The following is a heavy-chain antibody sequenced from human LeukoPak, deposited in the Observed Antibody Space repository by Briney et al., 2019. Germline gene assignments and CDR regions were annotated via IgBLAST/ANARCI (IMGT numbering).Heavy chain of an antibody. CDR1: GFTFSSYW. CDR3: ARVGARLGAFDI. D-gene: IGHD6-25*01. Sequence: PGGSLRLSCAASGFTFSSYWMHWVRQGPGKGLVRVSRIKSDGSSTNYADSVKGRFTISRDSAKNTLYLQMNSLRAEDTAVYYCARVGARLGAFDIWGQGTMVTVSS. J-gene: IGHJ3*02. V-gene: IGHV3-74*01. CDR2: IKSDGSST.